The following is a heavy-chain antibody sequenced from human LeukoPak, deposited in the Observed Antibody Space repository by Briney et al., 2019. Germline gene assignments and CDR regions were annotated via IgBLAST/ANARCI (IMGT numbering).Heavy chain of an antibody. CDR2: MNPSSGNA. J-gene: IGHJ4*02. V-gene: IGHV1-8*03. Sequence: ASVKVSCKASGYTFTNYDINWVRQATGQGLEWMGWMNPSSGNAGYAQKFQGRVTITTNTSISTAYMELSSLRSEDTAVYYCARESFGDSSSWYEVDYWGQGTLVTVSS. D-gene: IGHD6-13*01. CDR1: GYTFTNYD. CDR3: ARESFGDSSSWYEVDY.